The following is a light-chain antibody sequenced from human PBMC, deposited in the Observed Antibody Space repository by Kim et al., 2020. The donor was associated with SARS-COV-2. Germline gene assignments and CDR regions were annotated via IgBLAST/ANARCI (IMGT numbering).Light chain of an antibody. CDR1: SLRSYY. J-gene: IGLJ2*01. V-gene: IGLV3-19*01. Sequence: SSELTQDPAVSVALGQTVRITCQGDSLRSYYTTWYQQKPRQAPLLVIFGRNNRPSGIPDRFSGSTSGNTASLTISGAQAEDEAAFYCQSRDSGGNVVFGG. CDR2: GRN. CDR3: QSRDSGGNVV.